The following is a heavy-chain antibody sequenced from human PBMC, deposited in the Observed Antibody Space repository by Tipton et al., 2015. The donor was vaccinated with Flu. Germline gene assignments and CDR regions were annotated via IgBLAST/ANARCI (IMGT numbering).Heavy chain of an antibody. D-gene: IGHD4-23*01. CDR3: ARHDGGGWYFDL. CDR1: GGSISSYY. Sequence: TLSLTCTVSGGSISSYYWTWIRQSAGQGLEWIGRIYPSGSTNYNPSLKSRVTMSVDTSRDQFSLKLSSVTAADTAVYFCARHDGGGWYFDLWGRGTLVTVSS. V-gene: IGHV4-4*07. CDR2: IYPSGST. J-gene: IGHJ2*01.